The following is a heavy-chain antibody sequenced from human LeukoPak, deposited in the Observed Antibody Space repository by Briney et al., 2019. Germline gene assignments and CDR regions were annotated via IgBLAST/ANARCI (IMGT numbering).Heavy chain of an antibody. CDR3: ARWMGGAAAGHYYYYMDV. CDR1: GGSISSYY. D-gene: IGHD6-13*01. V-gene: IGHV4-59*01. J-gene: IGHJ6*03. Sequence: SETLSLTCTVSGGSISSYYWSWIRQPPGKGLEWIGYIYYSGSTNYNPSLKSRVTISVDTSKNQFSLKLSSVTAADTAVYYCARWMGGAAAGHYYYYMDVWGKGTTVTVSS. CDR2: IYYSGST.